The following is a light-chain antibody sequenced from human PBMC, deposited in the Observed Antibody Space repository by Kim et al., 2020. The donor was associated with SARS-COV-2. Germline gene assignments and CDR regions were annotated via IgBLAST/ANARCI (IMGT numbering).Light chain of an antibody. J-gene: IGKJ1*01. CDR3: QQSYGTPT. V-gene: IGKV1-39*01. CDR2: AAS. CDR1: QRLSAF. Sequence: SASVGDRVTITCRAGQRLSAFVNWYQQKAGKPPKLLITAASKLQSGVPSRFSGSASGTDVILTISSLQLEDSATYYCQQSYGTPTFGPGTKVDIK.